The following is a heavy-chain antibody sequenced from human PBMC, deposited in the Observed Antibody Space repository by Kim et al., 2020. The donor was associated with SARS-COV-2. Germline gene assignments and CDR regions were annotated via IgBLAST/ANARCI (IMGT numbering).Heavy chain of an antibody. D-gene: IGHD1-26*01. CDR1: GGSMRSYY. CDR2: IHYSGST. V-gene: IGHV4-59*12. Sequence: SETLSLTCTVSGGSMRSYYWSWIRQPPGEGLEWIGYIHYSGSTGYDPSLKSRVTMSIDTSRKQFSLNLTSVTAADTAVYYCARAAGHGGSYPYYFDNGGQGTPVPVSS. CDR3: ARAAGHGGSYPYYFDN. J-gene: IGHJ4*02.